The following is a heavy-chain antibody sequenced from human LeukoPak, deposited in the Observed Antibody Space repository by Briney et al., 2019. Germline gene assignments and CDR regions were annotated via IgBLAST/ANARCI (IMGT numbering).Heavy chain of an antibody. CDR1: GYSFTTYW. J-gene: IGHJ4*02. D-gene: IGHD6-6*01. V-gene: IGHV5-51*01. CDR3: ASRTYSSSFDY. Sequence: GESLKISCKGSGYSFTTYWIGWVRQTPGKGLEWMGIIYPGDSDTRYSPSFQGQVTILADKSISTAYLQWSSLKASDTAMYYCASRTYSSSFDYWGQGTLVTVSS. CDR2: IYPGDSDT.